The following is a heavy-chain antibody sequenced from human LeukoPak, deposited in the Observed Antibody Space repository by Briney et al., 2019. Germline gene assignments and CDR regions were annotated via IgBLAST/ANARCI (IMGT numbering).Heavy chain of an antibody. CDR2: ISTSSSYI. D-gene: IGHD6-19*01. CDR3: ARGASVVAGNDNAFDI. V-gene: IGHV3-21*01. J-gene: IGHJ3*02. Sequence: GGSLRLSCAASGFTFSSYSMNWVRQAPGKGLEWVSSISTSSSYIYYADSVKGRFTISRDNARNSLYLQMNSLRAEDTAVYHCARGASVVAGNDNAFDIWGQGTMVTVSS. CDR1: GFTFSSYS.